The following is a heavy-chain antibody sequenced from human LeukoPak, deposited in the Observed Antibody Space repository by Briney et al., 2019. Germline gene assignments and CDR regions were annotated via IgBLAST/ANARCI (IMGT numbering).Heavy chain of an antibody. D-gene: IGHD4-17*01. J-gene: IGHJ4*02. CDR3: ARGLGDYGDYVVDY. CDR1: GFTFSNYA. Sequence: GGSLRLSCAASGFTFSNYAINWVRQAPGKGLEWVAVISYDGTDKYYADSVKGRFTISRDNSKNTLYLQMNSLRAEDTAVYYCARGLGDYGDYVVDYWGQGTLVTVSS. V-gene: IGHV3-30-3*01. CDR2: ISYDGTDK.